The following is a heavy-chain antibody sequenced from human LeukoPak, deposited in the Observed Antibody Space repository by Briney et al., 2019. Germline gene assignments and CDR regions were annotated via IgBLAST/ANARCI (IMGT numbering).Heavy chain of an antibody. D-gene: IGHD5-12*01. V-gene: IGHV3-7*03. CDR3: VTGGYTYIY. CDR2: INHNGNVN. J-gene: IGHJ4*02. Sequence: GGSLRLSCAASGFTFSSYWMNWARQAPGKGLEWVASINHNGNVNYYVDSVKGRFTISRDNAKNSLYLQMNSLRAEDTAVYYCVTGGYTYIYWGQGTLVTVSS. CDR1: GFTFSSYW.